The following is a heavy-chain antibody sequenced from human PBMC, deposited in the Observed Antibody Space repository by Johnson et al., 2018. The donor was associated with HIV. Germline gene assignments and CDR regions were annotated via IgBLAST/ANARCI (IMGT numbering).Heavy chain of an antibody. CDR2: IKQDGSEK. CDR3: ATAPYYDFWSGPDAFDI. V-gene: IGHV3-7*05. J-gene: IGHJ3*02. D-gene: IGHD3-3*01. CDR1: GFTFSSYW. Sequence: VQLVESGGGLVQPGGSLRLSCADSGFTFSSYWMSWVRQAPGKGLEWVANIKQDGSEKYYVDSVKGRFTISRDNAKNSLYLQMNSLRAEDTAVYYCATAPYYDFWSGPDAFDIWGQGTMVTVSS.